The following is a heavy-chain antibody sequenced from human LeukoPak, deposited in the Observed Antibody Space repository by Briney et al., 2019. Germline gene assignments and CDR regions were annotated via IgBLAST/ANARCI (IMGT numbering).Heavy chain of an antibody. Sequence: ASVKVSCKSSGYTSSSYGISWMRQVPGQGLEWMGWISSYNGNTNYAQKFQGRVSMTTDTSTSTAYMELRSLRSDDTAVYYCARDVPGSIGTTARFDPWGQGTLVTVSS. CDR3: ARDVPGSIGTTARFDP. CDR2: ISSYNGNT. D-gene: IGHD1-1*01. CDR1: GYTSSSYG. J-gene: IGHJ5*02. V-gene: IGHV1-18*01.